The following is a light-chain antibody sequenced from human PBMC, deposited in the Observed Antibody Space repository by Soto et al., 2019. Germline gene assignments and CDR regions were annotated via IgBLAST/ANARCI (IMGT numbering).Light chain of an antibody. CDR3: HQYGISPGT. V-gene: IGKV3-20*01. CDR2: GAS. J-gene: IGKJ1*01. Sequence: EIVLTQSPGTLSSSPGERVTLSCRASQSVTSNYLAWYQQKPGQSPRLLIFGASIRDTGLPDRFSGGGSGRDFTLTISRLEPEDSAVYYCHQYGISPGTVGQGTKVDSK. CDR1: QSVTSNY.